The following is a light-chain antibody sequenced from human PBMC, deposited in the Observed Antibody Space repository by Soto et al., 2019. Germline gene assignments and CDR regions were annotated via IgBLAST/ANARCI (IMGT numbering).Light chain of an antibody. V-gene: IGKV1-39*01. CDR3: QQTYATPIT. J-gene: IGKJ5*01. CDR1: HPISNY. Sequence: DIQMTQSPSSLSASVGDRVTITCQASHPISNYLNCYQHRPGKAPKLLIYGASTLQSGVPSRFSGSESGTDFTLTITSLQPEDCATYYCQQTYATPITFGQGTRLEIK. CDR2: GAS.